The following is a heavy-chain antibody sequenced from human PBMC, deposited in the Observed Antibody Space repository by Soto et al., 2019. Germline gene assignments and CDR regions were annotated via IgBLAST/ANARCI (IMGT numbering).Heavy chain of an antibody. CDR3: ARDHPHSYGVYYFDY. CDR2: IYYSGSI. D-gene: IGHD5-18*01. CDR1: GDSISSLY. J-gene: IGHJ4*02. Sequence: SETQSLTCTVSGDSISSLYWSWIRQPPGKGLEWIGYIYYSGSINYNPSLQSRVTISADTSKNQVSLKVNSVTAADTAVYYCARDHPHSYGVYYFDYWGQGTPVTAPQ. V-gene: IGHV4-59*01.